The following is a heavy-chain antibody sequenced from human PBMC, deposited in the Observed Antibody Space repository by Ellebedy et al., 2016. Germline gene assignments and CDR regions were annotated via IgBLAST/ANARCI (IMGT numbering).Heavy chain of an antibody. V-gene: IGHV3-64*02. J-gene: IGHJ2*01. Sequence: GESLKISXAASGFTFSSYAMHWVRQAPGKGLEYVSAISSNGGSTYYADSVKGRFTISRDNSKNTLYLQMGSLRAEDMAVYYCAKAGRDGYNFRYFDLWGRGTLVTVSS. CDR1: GFTFSSYA. CDR3: AKAGRDGYNFRYFDL. CDR2: ISSNGGST. D-gene: IGHD5-24*01.